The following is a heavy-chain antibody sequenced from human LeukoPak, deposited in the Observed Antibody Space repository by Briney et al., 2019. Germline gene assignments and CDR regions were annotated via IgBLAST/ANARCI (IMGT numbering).Heavy chain of an antibody. CDR2: ISGSGGST. V-gene: IGHV3-23*01. J-gene: IGHJ4*02. Sequence: PGGSLRLSCAASGFTFSSYAMSWVRQDPGKGLEWVSAISGSGGSTYYADSVKGRFTISSDNSKNTLYLQMNSLRAEDTAVYYCAKDRASGWYGFHFDYWGQGTLVTVSS. D-gene: IGHD6-19*01. CDR3: AKDRASGWYGFHFDY. CDR1: GFTFSSYA.